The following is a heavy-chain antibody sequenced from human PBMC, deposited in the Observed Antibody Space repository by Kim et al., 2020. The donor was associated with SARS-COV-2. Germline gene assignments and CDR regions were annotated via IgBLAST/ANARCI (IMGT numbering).Heavy chain of an antibody. J-gene: IGHJ4*02. V-gene: IGHV3-33*06. CDR3: ANFES. CDR2: YNGSNK. Sequence: YNGSNKYCADTLKGQFTLARDNSKNMLFLQMNCLRAEDTAVYYCANFESWGQGTLVTVSS.